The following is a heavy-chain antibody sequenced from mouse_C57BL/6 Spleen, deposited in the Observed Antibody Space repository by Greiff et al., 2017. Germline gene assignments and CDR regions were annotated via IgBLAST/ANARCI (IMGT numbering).Heavy chain of an antibody. CDR3: ARGGTTVVRYFDY. J-gene: IGHJ2*01. V-gene: IGHV1-64*01. D-gene: IGHD1-1*01. CDR2: IHPNSGST. CDR1: GYTFTSYW. Sequence: QVQLQQPGAELVKPGASVKLSCKASGYTFTSYWMHWVKQRPGQGLEWIGMIHPNSGSTNYNEKFKSKATLTVDKSSSTAYMQLSSLTSEDSAVYYCARGGTTVVRYFDYWGQGTTLTVSS.